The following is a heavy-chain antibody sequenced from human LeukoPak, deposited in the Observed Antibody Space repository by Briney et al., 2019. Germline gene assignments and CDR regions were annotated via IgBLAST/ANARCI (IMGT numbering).Heavy chain of an antibody. D-gene: IGHD6-13*01. J-gene: IGHJ4*02. CDR2: IFTSGST. Sequence: PLETLSLTCTVSGGSIWSWIRQPAGKGLEWIGRIFTSGSTDYNPSLKSRVAISVDTSKNQFSLKLSSVTAADTAVYYCARLGVAAAGPYFDYWGQGTLVTVSS. CDR1: GGSI. V-gene: IGHV4-4*07. CDR3: ARLGVAAAGPYFDY.